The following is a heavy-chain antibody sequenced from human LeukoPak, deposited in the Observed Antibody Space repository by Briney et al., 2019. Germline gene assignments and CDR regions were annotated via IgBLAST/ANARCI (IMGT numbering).Heavy chain of an antibody. CDR1: GFTFSSYG. CDR3: AKGGTRGQFYFDC. V-gene: IGHV3-30*02. CDR2: IQYDGSNK. J-gene: IGHJ4*02. Sequence: AGGSLRLSCAASGFTFSSYGMHWVRQTPGKGLEWVAFIQYDGSNKYYADSVKGRFTISRDNSRNTLYLQMNSLRAEDTAVYYCAKGGTRGQFYFDCWGQGTLVTVSS. D-gene: IGHD3-16*01.